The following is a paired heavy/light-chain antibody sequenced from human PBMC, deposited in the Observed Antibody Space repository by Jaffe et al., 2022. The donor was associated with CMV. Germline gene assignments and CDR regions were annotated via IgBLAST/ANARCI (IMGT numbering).Light chain of an antibody. Sequence: SSELTQDPAVSVALGQTVRITCQGDSLRSFYVSWYQQKPGQAPLLVFYGKNNRPSGIPDRLSGSSSGNTASLTITGAQAEDEADYYCNSRDSSGSHVVFGGGTKLTVL. V-gene: IGLV3-19*01. CDR1: SLRSFY. CDR2: GKN. J-gene: IGLJ2*01. CDR3: NSRDSSGSHVV.
Heavy chain of an antibody. V-gene: IGHV3-21*01. CDR3: ARAPSPRILTGEMDV. CDR2: ITSHSNYI. Sequence: DVQLVESGGGLVKPGGSLRLSCAASGFTFSSYSMNWVRQAPGKGLEWVSSITSHSNYIYYADSVKGRFTISRDNADNSLYLQMNSLRVEDTAIYYCARAPSPRILTGEMDVWGKGTTVTVSS. CDR1: GFTFSSYS. D-gene: IGHD1-26*01. J-gene: IGHJ6*04.